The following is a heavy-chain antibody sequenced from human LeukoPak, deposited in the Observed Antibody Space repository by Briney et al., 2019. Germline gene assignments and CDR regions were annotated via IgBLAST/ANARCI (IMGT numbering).Heavy chain of an antibody. CDR1: GFTFSSYG. CDR3: AKDLRYNWNDGGLDY. CDR2: ISYDGSNK. Sequence: GRSLRPSCAASGFTFSSYGMHWVRQAPGKGLEWVAVISYDGSNKYYADSVKGRFTISRDNSKNTLYLQMNSLRAEDTAVYYCAKDLRYNWNDGGLDYWGQGTLVTVSS. D-gene: IGHD1-1*01. J-gene: IGHJ4*02. V-gene: IGHV3-30*18.